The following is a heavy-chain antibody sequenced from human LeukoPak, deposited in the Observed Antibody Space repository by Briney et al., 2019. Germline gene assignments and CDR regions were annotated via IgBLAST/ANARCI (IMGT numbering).Heavy chain of an antibody. J-gene: IGHJ6*03. Sequence: GGSLRLSCAASGFTFSSYAMSWVRQAPGKGLEWVAVISYDGSNKYYADSVKGRFTISRDNAKNSLYLQMNSLRAEDTAVYYCARSPYYYYMDVWGKGTTVTVSS. CDR2: ISYDGSNK. V-gene: IGHV3-30-3*01. CDR3: ARSPYYYYMDV. CDR1: GFTFSSYA.